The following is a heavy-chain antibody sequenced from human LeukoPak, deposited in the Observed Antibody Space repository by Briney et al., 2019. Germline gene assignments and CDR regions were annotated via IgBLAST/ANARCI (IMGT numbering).Heavy chain of an antibody. CDR1: GFPFSSYS. CDR2: IKPDGTTK. V-gene: IGHV3-7*03. D-gene: IGHD6-13*01. J-gene: IGHJ4*02. Sequence: GGSLRLSCAASGFPFSSYSVTWVRQAPGKGLEWVANIKPDGTTKFYVDSVKGRFTISRDNALNSLYLQMNSLRAEDTAIYYCARSIPYGTTWYGRSDYWGQGTLVTVSS. CDR3: ARSIPYGTTWYGRSDY.